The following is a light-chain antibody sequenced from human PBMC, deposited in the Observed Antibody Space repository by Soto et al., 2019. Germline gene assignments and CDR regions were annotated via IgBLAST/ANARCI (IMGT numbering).Light chain of an antibody. Sequence: EIVMTQSPGTLSVSPGERATLSCRASQSISSNLACYQQKPGRAPRLLIYGVSTRATGTPARFSGSGSETEFTLTISSLQSEDFAVYYCLQDINYPWTFGQGTKVDIK. CDR3: LQDINYPWT. CDR1: QSISSN. CDR2: GVS. J-gene: IGKJ1*01. V-gene: IGKV3-15*01.